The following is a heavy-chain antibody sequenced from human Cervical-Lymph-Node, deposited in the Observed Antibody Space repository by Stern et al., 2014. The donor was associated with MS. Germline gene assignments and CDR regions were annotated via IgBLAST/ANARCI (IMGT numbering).Heavy chain of an antibody. D-gene: IGHD3-22*01. CDR2: INAGNGNT. CDR3: ARDYYDTYYFDY. V-gene: IGHV1-3*01. J-gene: IGHJ4*02. CDR1: GSPFTTYA. Sequence: QVQLVHSRAEVKNPGPSLHVSCTASGSPFTTYALPWVRPPPAPTLEWMGWINAGNGNTKDSQKFEGRVTITRDTSASTADMELSSLRSEDTAVYYCARDYYDTYYFDYWGQGTLVTVSS.